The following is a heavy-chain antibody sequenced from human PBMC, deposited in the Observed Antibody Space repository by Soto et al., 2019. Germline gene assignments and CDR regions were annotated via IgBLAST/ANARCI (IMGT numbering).Heavy chain of an antibody. D-gene: IGHD3-3*01. V-gene: IGHV3-23*01. CDR2: ISGRGGST. CDR1: GFTFSSYA. J-gene: IGHJ6*03. Sequence: EVRLLESGGGLVQPGGSLRLSCAASGFTFSSYAMSWVRQAPGKGLEWVSAISGRGGSTYYADSVKGRFTISRDNSKNTLYLQMNSLRAEDTAVYYCAKAAYYDFWSPTEYYYYMDVWGKGTTVTVSS. CDR3: AKAAYYDFWSPTEYYYYMDV.